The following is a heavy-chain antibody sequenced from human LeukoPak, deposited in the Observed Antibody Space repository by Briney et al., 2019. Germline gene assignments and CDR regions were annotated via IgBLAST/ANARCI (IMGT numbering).Heavy chain of an antibody. Sequence: GGSLRLSCAASGFTFTNAWMYWVRQAPGKGLEWVGRIKSKTDGGTSDYSAPVTGRFTISRDDSKSTLYLEMNSLKTEDTGVYYCSTLWYGAWGQGTLVTVSS. J-gene: IGHJ5*02. V-gene: IGHV3-15*01. CDR3: STLWYGA. CDR2: IKSKTDGGTS. CDR1: GFTFTNAW. D-gene: IGHD3-10*01.